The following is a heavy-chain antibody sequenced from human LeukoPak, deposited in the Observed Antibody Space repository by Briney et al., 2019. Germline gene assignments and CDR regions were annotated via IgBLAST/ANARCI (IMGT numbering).Heavy chain of an antibody. D-gene: IGHD3-3*01. CDR2: VYTSGST. CDR1: GGSISSGSYD. J-gene: IGHJ4*02. V-gene: IGHV4-61*02. CDR3: ARVPYDFWSGSFFDY. Sequence: SETLSLTCTVSGGSISSGSYDWSWIRQPAGKGLDWIGRVYTSGSTNYNPSLKSRVTMSVDTSKNQFSLKLSSVTAADTAVYYCARVPYDFWSGSFFDYWGQGTLVTVSS.